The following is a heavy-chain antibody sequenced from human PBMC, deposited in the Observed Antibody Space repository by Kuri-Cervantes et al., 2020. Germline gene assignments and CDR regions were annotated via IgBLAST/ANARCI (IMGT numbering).Heavy chain of an antibody. CDR1: GFSFRSYW. J-gene: IGHJ6*03. V-gene: IGHV3-21*04. CDR2: ISSSSSYI. Sequence: GESPKTPFAASGFSFRSYWMNRVRQAPRKGLEWDSSISSSSSYIYYADSVKCRFTISRDNAKNSLYLQINSLRAEDTAVDYCARDDSIDVWGNGTTVTVSS. CDR3: ARDDSIDV.